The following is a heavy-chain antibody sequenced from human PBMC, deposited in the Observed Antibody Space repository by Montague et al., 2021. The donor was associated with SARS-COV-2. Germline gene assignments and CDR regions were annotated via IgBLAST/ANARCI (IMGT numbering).Heavy chain of an antibody. V-gene: IGHV4-31*03. D-gene: IGHD3-10*01. CDR1: SGSISTGHH. J-gene: IGHJ6*02. CDR3: ARDHGQWFGELWGHGLDV. CDR2: IYYSGST. Sequence: TLSLTCSVSSGSISTGHHWSWIRQHPMKGPEWIGYIYYSGSTYYNPSFKGRVTISIDTAKNQFSLELTSMTAADTAVYYCARDHGQWFGELWGHGLDVWGQGTTVIVSS.